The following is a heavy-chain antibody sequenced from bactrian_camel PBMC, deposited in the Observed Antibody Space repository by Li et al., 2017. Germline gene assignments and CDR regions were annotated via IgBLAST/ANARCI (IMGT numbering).Heavy chain of an antibody. D-gene: IGHD3*01. CDR3: AAGDDCYSGSWCYEYSF. J-gene: IGHJ4*01. CDR2: ITSDGTT. V-gene: IGHV3S53*01. CDR1: GYIHSSCG. Sequence: QVQLVESGGGSVQAGGSLKLSCAASGYIHSSCGMGWYRQAPGKEREFVSSITSDGTTRYADSVKGRFTISQDNAKNTVYLQMNSLKPEDTAAYYCAAGDDCYSGSWCYEYSFWGQGTQVTVSS.